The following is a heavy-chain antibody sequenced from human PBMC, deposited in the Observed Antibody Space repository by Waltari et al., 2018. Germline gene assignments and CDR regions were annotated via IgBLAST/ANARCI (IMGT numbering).Heavy chain of an antibody. CDR1: GGSISSYY. CDR3: ARDEGGDFWSGYYLNSGGMDV. D-gene: IGHD3-3*01. Sequence: QVQLQESGPGLVKPSETLSLTCTVSGGSISSYYWSWIRQPPGKGLEWIGYIYYSGSTNYNPSLKSRVTISVDTSKNQFSLKLSSVTAADTAVYYGARDEGGDFWSGYYLNSGGMDVWGQGTTVTVSS. V-gene: IGHV4-59*01. CDR2: IYYSGST. J-gene: IGHJ6*02.